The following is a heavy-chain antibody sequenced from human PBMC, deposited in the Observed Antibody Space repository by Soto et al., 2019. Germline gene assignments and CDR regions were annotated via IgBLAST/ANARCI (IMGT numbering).Heavy chain of an antibody. CDR3: AKGRGSFRYCSGGSCYHYFDY. CDR1: GFTFSSYA. CDR2: ISGSGGST. Sequence: GSLRLSCAASGFTFSSYAMSWVRQAPGKGLEWVSAISGSGGSTYYADSVKGRFTISRDNSRNTLYLQMNSLRAEDTAVYYCAKGRGSFRYCSGGSCYHYFDYWGQGTLVTVYS. D-gene: IGHD2-15*01. J-gene: IGHJ4*02. V-gene: IGHV3-23*01.